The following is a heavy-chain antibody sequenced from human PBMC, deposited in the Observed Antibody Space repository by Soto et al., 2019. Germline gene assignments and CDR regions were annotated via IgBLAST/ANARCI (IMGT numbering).Heavy chain of an antibody. CDR2: ISNDGSDK. CDR1: GFTFSSYG. D-gene: IGHD6-13*01. J-gene: IGHJ4*02. V-gene: IGHV3-30*03. Sequence: PGGSLRLSCAASGFTFSSYGMHWVRQAPGKGLEWVAVISNDGSDKYYADSVKGRFTLSRDNSKNTMYLQMSSLRAEDTAVYYCARTMPAVTYYFDYWGQGTLVTVSS. CDR3: ARTMPAVTYYFDY.